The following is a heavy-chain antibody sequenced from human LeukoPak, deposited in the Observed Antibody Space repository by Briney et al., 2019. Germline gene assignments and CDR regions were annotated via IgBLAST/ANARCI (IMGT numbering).Heavy chain of an antibody. D-gene: IGHD2-15*01. J-gene: IGHJ4*02. V-gene: IGHV3-21*01. Sequence: GGSLRLSCAASGFSFSSYSLNWVRQAPGKGLERVSSISGSGKNIYYADSVKGRFIISRDNAKNSLYLQMNSLRVEDTAVYYCAKQLGYCSDGSCYFPYWGQGTLVTVSS. CDR3: AKQLGYCSDGSCYFPY. CDR2: ISGSGKNI. CDR1: GFSFSSYS.